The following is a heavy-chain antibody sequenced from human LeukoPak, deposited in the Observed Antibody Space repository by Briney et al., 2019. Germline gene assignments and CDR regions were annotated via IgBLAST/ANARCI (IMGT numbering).Heavy chain of an antibody. J-gene: IGHJ4*02. V-gene: IGHV3-74*01. Sequence: GGSLRLSCAASGFTFSSYWMHWVRQVPRKGLVWVSRINPGGSSTAYADPVKGRFTISRDNAKNTLYLQMDSLRAEDTAIYYCARSNQADDYWGQGTLVTVSS. D-gene: IGHD1-14*01. CDR2: INPGGSST. CDR1: GFTFSSYW. CDR3: ARSNQADDY.